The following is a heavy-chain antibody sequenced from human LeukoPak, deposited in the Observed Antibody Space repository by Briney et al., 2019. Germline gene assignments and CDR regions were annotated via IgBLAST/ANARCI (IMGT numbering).Heavy chain of an antibody. CDR1: GFTFSSYV. CDR3: ARQETSIYNGAFDI. Sequence: GGSLRLSCAASGFTFSSYVMHWVRQAPGKGLEWVAVISYDGSNKYYADSVKGRFTISRDNAKNSLYLQMNSLRADDTAVYHCARQETSIYNGAFDIWGQGTMVTVSS. V-gene: IGHV3-30-3*01. D-gene: IGHD1-1*01. J-gene: IGHJ3*02. CDR2: ISYDGSNK.